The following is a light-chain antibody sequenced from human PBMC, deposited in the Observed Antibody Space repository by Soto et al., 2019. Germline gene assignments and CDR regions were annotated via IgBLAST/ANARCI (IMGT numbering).Light chain of an antibody. J-gene: IGLJ2*01. V-gene: IGLV4-69*01. CDR3: QTWGSGIVV. Sequence: QPVLTQSPSASASLGASVKLTCTLSSGHSNYAIAWHQQQSEKGPRYLMKLNSDGSHSKGDGIPDRFSGSSSGAERYLTISSLQSEDEADYYCQTWGSGIVVFGGGTKLTFL. CDR1: SGHSNYA. CDR2: LNSDGSH.